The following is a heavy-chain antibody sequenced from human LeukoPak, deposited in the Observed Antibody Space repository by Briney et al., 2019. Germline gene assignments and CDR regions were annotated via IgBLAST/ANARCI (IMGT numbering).Heavy chain of an antibody. J-gene: IGHJ6*02. Sequence: PGGSLRLSCAASGFTFSSYWMHWVRQAPGQGLVWVSRINSDGSSTRYADSVKGRFTISRDNSKNTLYLQMSGLRAEDTAVYFCVRGYSFGPYGMDVWGQGTTVTVSS. CDR1: GFTFSSYW. CDR2: INSDGSST. CDR3: VRGYSFGPYGMDV. V-gene: IGHV3-74*01. D-gene: IGHD2-15*01.